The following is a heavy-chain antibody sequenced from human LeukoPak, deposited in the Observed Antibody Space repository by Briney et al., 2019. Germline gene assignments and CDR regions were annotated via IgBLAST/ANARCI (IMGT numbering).Heavy chain of an antibody. CDR1: GGSISSYY. Sequence: SETLSLTCTVSGGSISSYYWSWIRQPAGKGLEWIGRIYTSGSTNYNPSLKSRVTMSVDTSKNQFSLKLSSVTAADTAVYYCARGQISSSWRLYYYGMDVWGQGTTVTVSS. CDR3: ARGQISSSWRLYYYGMDV. D-gene: IGHD6-13*01. CDR2: IYTSGST. V-gene: IGHV4-4*07. J-gene: IGHJ6*02.